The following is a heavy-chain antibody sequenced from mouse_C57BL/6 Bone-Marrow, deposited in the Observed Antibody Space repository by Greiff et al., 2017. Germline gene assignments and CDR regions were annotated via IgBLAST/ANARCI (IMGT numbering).Heavy chain of an antibody. CDR2: ISSGGSYT. J-gene: IGHJ4*01. CDR1: GFTFSSYG. CDR3: ARRSYAMDY. Sequence: EVKLVESGGDLVKPGGSLTLSCAASGFTFSSYGMSWVRQTPDKRLEWVATISSGGSYTYYPDSVKGRFTISRDNAKNTLYLQMSSLKSEDTAIYYCARRSYAMDYWGQGTSVTVSS. V-gene: IGHV5-6*02.